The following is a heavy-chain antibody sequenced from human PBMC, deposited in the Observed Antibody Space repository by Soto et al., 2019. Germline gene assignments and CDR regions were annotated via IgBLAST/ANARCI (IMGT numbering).Heavy chain of an antibody. CDR1: GFTFSSYG. J-gene: IGHJ6*02. CDR2: ISYDGSNK. Sequence: PGGSLRLSCAASGFTFSSYGMHWVRQAPGKGLEWVAVISYDGSNKYYADSVKGRFTISRDTSKNTLYLQMNSLRAEDSAVYYCAKTVVPAASTLGDFYHGMDVWGQGTTVTVSS. V-gene: IGHV3-30*18. CDR3: AKTVVPAASTLGDFYHGMDV. D-gene: IGHD2-2*01.